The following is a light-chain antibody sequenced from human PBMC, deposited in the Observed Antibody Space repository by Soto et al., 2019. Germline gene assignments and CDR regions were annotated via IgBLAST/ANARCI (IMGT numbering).Light chain of an antibody. Sequence: GNRATLSCRASQSVSRNLAWYQQKPGQAPRLLIYSSSIRATGIPARFSGSASGTEFTLTILVLEADDIADRYGRQEYLLNTFGQG. V-gene: IGKV3D-15*03. CDR2: SSS. CDR1: QSVSRN. J-gene: IGKJ5*01. CDR3: RQEYLLNT.